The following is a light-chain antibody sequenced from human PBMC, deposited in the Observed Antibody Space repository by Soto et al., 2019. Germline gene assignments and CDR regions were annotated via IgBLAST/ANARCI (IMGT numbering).Light chain of an antibody. J-gene: IGKJ1*01. CDR1: QSISGSN. CDR3: QHYGNSLWT. V-gene: IGKV3-20*01. Sequence: EFVLTQSPGTLSLSPGERATLSCRANQSISGSNLVWYQQKPGQAPRLFIYDASSRATGIPDRFSGSGSETDFTLTITRLEPEDFAVYYCQHYGNSLWTFGQGTKVEIK. CDR2: DAS.